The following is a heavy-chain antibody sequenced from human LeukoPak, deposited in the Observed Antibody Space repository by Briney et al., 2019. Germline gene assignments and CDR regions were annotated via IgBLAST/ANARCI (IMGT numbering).Heavy chain of an antibody. J-gene: IGHJ4*02. CDR1: GGSFSGYY. Sequence: PSETLSLTCAVYGGSFSGYYWSWIRQPPGKGLEWIGEINHSGSTNYNPSLKSRVTISVDTSKNQFSLELSSVTAADTAVYYCARLSVGATDYWGQGTLVTVSS. CDR2: INHSGST. CDR3: ARLSVGATDY. D-gene: IGHD1-26*01. V-gene: IGHV4-34*01.